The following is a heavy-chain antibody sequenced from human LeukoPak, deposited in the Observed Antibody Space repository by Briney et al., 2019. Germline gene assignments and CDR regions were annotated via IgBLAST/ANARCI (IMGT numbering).Heavy chain of an antibody. CDR2: LSYDGTFK. D-gene: IGHD3-22*01. J-gene: IGHJ4*02. V-gene: IGHV3-30*18. Sequence: GGSLRLSCAASGFNFSSFGMHWVRQAPGKGLEWVVVLSYDGTFKYYADSVKGRFTISRDNSRDTLYLQMNSLRAEDTAVYYCAKVADYYDSSGRFTYYFDYWGQGTLVTVSS. CDR3: AKVADYYDSSGRFTYYFDY. CDR1: GFNFSSFG.